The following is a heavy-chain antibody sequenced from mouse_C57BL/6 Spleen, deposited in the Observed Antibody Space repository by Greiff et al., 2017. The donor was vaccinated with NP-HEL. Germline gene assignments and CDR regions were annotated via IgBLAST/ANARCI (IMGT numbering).Heavy chain of an antibody. CDR2: INYDGSST. Sequence: EVKLVESEGGLVQPGSSMKLSCTASGFTFSDYYMAWVRQVPEKGLEWVANINYDGSSTYYLDSLKSRFIISRDNAKNILYLQMSSLKSEDTATYYCAREGLLLYYCDDWGQGTTLTVSS. V-gene: IGHV5-16*01. D-gene: IGHD2-3*01. J-gene: IGHJ2*01. CDR3: AREGLLLYYCDD. CDR1: GFTFSDYY.